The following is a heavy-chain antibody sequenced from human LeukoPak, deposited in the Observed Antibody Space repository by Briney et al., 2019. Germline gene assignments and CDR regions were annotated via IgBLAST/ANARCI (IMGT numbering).Heavy chain of an antibody. CDR1: GFTFSSYG. V-gene: IGHV3-48*01. CDR3: ARDWSWSFDY. Sequence: GGSLRLSCTASGFTFSSYGMHWVRQAPEKGLEWVSFISTNSGAIYYADSVKGRFTISRDNAKNSLYLQMNSLRAGDTAVNYCARDWSWSFDYWGQGALVTVSS. J-gene: IGHJ4*02. D-gene: IGHD1-26*01. CDR2: ISTNSGAI.